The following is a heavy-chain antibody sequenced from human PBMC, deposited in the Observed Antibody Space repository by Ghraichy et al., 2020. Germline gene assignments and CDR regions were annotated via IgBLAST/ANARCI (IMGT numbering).Heavy chain of an antibody. CDR2: IIPIFGTA. J-gene: IGHJ3*02. D-gene: IGHD3-22*01. CDR3: ARDLGYYYDSSGYDAFDI. Sequence: SVKVSCKASGGTFSSYAISWVRQAPGQGLEWMGGIIPIFGTANYAQKFQGRVTITADKSTSTAYMELSSLRSEDTAVYYCARDLGYYYDSSGYDAFDIWGQGTMVTVSS. CDR1: GGTFSSYA. V-gene: IGHV1-69*06.